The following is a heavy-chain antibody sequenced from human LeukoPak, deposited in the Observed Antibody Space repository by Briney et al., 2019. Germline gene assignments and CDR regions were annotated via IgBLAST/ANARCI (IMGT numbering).Heavy chain of an antibody. CDR1: GFTFTDEY. J-gene: IGHJ4*02. D-gene: IGHD5-24*01. CDR2: LNPNSGDT. CDR3: ARGRNIEMTTMSGGSDY. Sequence: ASVKVSCKSSGFTFTDEYIHWVRQAPGQGLEWMGWLNPNSGDTNYAQKFQGRVSMTRDSSISTAYMDLSDLRSDDTAVYSCARGRNIEMTTMSGGSDYWGQGTLVTVSS. V-gene: IGHV1-2*02.